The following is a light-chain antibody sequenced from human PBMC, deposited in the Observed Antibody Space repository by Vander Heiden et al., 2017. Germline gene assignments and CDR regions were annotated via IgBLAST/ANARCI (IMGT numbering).Light chain of an antibody. CDR2: DAS. J-gene: IGKJ3*01. V-gene: IGKV3-15*01. CDR1: QSVRSN. Sequence: EIVMTQSPATLSVSPGERATLSCRASQSVRSNLAWYQQKPGQAPRLLIYDASTRATGIPARFSGSGYATEFTLTITSRQSEDFAVYYCHQYNDWPPFTFGHGTKVDIK. CDR3: HQYNDWPPFT.